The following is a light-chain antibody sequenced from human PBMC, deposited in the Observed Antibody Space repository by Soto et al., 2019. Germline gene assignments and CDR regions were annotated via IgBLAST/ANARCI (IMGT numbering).Light chain of an antibody. CDR1: KIGSQS. V-gene: IGLV3-21*02. CDR3: QVWETTNNHVV. J-gene: IGLJ2*01. Sequence: SYELTQPPSVSVAPGQTARITCGEDKIGSQSVHWYHQKPGQAPVLVVYDDSDRPSGIPERFSGSNSGNAATLTISGVEAGDEADYYCQVWETTNNHVVFGGG. CDR2: DDS.